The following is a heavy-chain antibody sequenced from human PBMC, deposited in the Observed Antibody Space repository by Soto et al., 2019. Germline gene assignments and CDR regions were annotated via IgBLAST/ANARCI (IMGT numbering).Heavy chain of an antibody. D-gene: IGHD5-18*01. Sequence: QVQLVESGGGVVQPGRSLRLSCAASGFTFSVYAMHWVRQAPGKGLEWVAVISYAGSNKYYADSVKGRFTISRDNSKNTLYLQMNSLRAEDTAVYYCARDPSYGPYYYGMDVWGQGTTVTVSS. CDR1: GFTFSVYA. J-gene: IGHJ6*02. CDR2: ISYAGSNK. V-gene: IGHV3-30-3*01. CDR3: ARDPSYGPYYYGMDV.